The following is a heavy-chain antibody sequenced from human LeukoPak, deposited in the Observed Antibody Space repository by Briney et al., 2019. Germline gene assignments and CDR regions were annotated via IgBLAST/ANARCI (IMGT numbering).Heavy chain of an antibody. CDR3: ARDPYYDSSGYPLYYFDY. CDR2: ISAYNGNT. J-gene: IGHJ4*02. V-gene: IGHV1-18*01. D-gene: IGHD3-22*01. Sequence: GASVKVSCKASGYTFTSYGISWVRQAPGQGLEWMGWISAYNGNTNYAQKLQGRVTMTTDTSTSTAYMELSRLRSDDTAVYYCARDPYYDSSGYPLYYFDYWGQGTLVTVSS. CDR1: GYTFTSYG.